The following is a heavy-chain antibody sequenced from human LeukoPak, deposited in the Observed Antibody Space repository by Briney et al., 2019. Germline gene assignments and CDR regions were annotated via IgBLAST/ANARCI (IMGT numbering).Heavy chain of an antibody. Sequence: SETLSLTCTVSGGSISSYYWSWIRQPPGKGLEWIGYNYYSGSTNYNPSLKSRVTISVDTSKNQFSLKLSSVTAADTAVYYCARLDTAMDYGMDVWGQGTTVTVSS. CDR1: GGSISSYY. CDR2: NYYSGST. V-gene: IGHV4-59*01. J-gene: IGHJ6*02. CDR3: ARLDTAMDYGMDV. D-gene: IGHD5-18*01.